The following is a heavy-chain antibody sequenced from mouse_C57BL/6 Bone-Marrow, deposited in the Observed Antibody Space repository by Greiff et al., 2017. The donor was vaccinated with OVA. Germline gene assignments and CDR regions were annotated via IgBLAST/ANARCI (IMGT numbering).Heavy chain of an antibody. V-gene: IGHV1-64*01. CDR3: ARGNYAWFAY. Sequence: VKLQQPGAELVKPGASVKLSCKASGYTFTSYWMHWVKQRPGQGLEWIGMIHPNSGSTNYNEKFKSKATLTVDKSSSTAYMQLSSLISEDSAVYYCARGNYAWFAYWGQGTLVTVSA. CDR2: IHPNSGST. J-gene: IGHJ3*01. D-gene: IGHD2-1*01. CDR1: GYTFTSYW.